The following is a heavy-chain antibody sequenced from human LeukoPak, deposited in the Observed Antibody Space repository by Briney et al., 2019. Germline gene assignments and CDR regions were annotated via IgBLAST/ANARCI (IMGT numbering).Heavy chain of an antibody. J-gene: IGHJ3*02. V-gene: IGHV1-18*01. Sequence: GASVKVSCKASGYTFTSYGISWVRQAPGQGLEWMGWISAYNGNTNYAQKFQGRVTITADKSTSTAYMELSSLRSEDTAVYYCARGGTMIVVDAFDIWGQGTMVTVSS. CDR1: GYTFTSYG. D-gene: IGHD3-22*01. CDR2: ISAYNGNT. CDR3: ARGGTMIVVDAFDI.